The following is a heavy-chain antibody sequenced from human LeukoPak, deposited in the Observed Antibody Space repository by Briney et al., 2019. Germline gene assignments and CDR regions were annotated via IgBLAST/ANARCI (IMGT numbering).Heavy chain of an antibody. J-gene: IGHJ4*02. V-gene: IGHV4-30-4*01. CDR2: IYYTGSA. Sequence: SETLSLTCTVSGGSISSADYYWNWIRQPPGKGLEWIGYIYYTGSASYNPSLKSRVTMSVDTSKNQFSLKLSSVTAADTAVYFCARGGNYGGPPGDYWGQGTLVTVSS. CDR3: ARGGNYGGPPGDY. D-gene: IGHD4-23*01. CDR1: GGSISSADYY.